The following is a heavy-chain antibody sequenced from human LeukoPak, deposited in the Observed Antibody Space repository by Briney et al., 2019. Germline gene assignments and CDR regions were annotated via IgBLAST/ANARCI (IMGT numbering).Heavy chain of an antibody. CDR2: ISYSDSTI. D-gene: IGHD2-2*02. V-gene: IGHV3-11*01. Sequence: GGSLRLSCAASGFTFSDYYMSWLRQAPGKGLEWVSYISYSDSTIYYADSVKGRFTISRDNAKKSVYLQMNSLRAEDTAVYYCARGGYCSSAHCYTSDFWGQGTLVTVSS. J-gene: IGHJ4*02. CDR1: GFTFSDYY. CDR3: ARGGYCSSAHCYTSDF.